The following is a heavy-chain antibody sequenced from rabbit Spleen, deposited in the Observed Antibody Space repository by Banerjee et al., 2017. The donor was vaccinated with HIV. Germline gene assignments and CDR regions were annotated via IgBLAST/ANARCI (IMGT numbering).Heavy chain of an antibody. Sequence: QSLEESGGDLVKPGASLTLTCTASGIDFSGYYYVCWVRQAPGKGLEWIACIYAGRSGTTYYASWAKGRFTISKTSSTTVTLQMTSLTAADTATYFCARNGAGSNYAFNLWGPGTLVTVS. J-gene: IGHJ4*01. CDR1: GIDFSGYYY. D-gene: IGHD8-1*01. CDR2: IYAGRSGTT. V-gene: IGHV1S40*01. CDR3: ARNGAGSNYAFNL.